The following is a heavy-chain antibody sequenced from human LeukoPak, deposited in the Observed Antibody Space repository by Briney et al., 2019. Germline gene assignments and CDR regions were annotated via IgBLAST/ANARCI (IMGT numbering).Heavy chain of an antibody. V-gene: IGHV1-46*01. Sequence: ASVKVSCKASAYTFTGYYMHWVRQAPGRGLEWMGWINLKSGSTSYAQKFQGRVTMTRDMSTSTVYMELSSLRSEDTAVYYCARLWKDGYSYDDYWGQGTLVTVSS. CDR1: AYTFTGYY. D-gene: IGHD5-18*01. J-gene: IGHJ4*02. CDR3: ARLWKDGYSYDDY. CDR2: INLKSGST.